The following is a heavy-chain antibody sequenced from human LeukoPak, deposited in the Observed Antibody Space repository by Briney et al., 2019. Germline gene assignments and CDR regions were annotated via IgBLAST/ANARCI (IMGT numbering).Heavy chain of an antibody. D-gene: IGHD6-13*01. CDR2: IYYSGST. Sequence: SETLSLTCTVSGDSINNYYWSWIRQPPGEGLEWIGYIYYSGSTNYNSSLKSRVTISIDTSKNQFSLKLNSVTAADTAVYYCARHVRDSSSWYHYFDYWGQGTLVTVSS. CDR1: GDSINNYY. CDR3: ARHVRDSSSWYHYFDY. J-gene: IGHJ4*02. V-gene: IGHV4-59*08.